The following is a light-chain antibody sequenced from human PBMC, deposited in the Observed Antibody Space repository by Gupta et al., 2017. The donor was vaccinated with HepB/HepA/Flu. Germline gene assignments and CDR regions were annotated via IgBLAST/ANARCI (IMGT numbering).Light chain of an antibody. V-gene: IGLV3-10*01. CDR3: YSSDTSGRYRV. CDR1: AFPKKN. Sequence: SYDLKQPPSVSVSPGQTARITCSGDAFPKKNAYWYQQKSGQAPVLVIYEDTKRPSGIPQKFSGSTSGTMATLTISGAQVEDEADYYCYSSDTSGRYRVFGGGTVLTVL. J-gene: IGLJ2*01. CDR2: EDT.